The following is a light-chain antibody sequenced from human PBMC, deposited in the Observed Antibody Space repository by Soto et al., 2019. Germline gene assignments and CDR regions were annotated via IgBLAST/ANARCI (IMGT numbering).Light chain of an antibody. CDR1: QTVSTS. J-gene: IGKJ1*01. CDR2: GAS. Sequence: EIVMTQSPDTLSVSPGERGTLSCRASQTVSTSLAWYQQKPGQPPRLLVQGASTRATGVPARFSGSGSGTDFTLTISRLEPEDFAVYYCQQYGSSSTFGQGTKVDIK. V-gene: IGKV3-20*01. CDR3: QQYGSSST.